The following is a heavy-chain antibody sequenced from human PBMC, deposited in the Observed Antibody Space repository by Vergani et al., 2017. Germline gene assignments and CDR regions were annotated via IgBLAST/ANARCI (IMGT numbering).Heavy chain of an antibody. V-gene: IGHV3-33*01. CDR1: GFTFSTYG. CDR2: IWYDGSNK. D-gene: IGHD3-16*01. J-gene: IGHJ2*01. CDR3: ARAGDHWYFDL. Sequence: QMQLVESGGGVVQPGRSLRLSCAASGFTFSTYGMHWARQAPGKGLEWVAVIWYDGSNKYYADSVKGRFTISRDNSKNTLYLQMSSLRAEDTAVYYCARAGDHWYFDLWGRGTLVTVSS.